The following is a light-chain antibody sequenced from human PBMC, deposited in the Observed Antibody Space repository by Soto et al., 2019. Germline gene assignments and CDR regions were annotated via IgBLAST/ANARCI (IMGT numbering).Light chain of an antibody. CDR1: SSDVGAYNY. V-gene: IGLV2-14*01. CDR3: SSYTSSGTLI. J-gene: IGLJ2*01. Sequence: QSALTQSASVSGSPGQSITISCTGTSSDVGAYNYVSWYQQHPGKAPKLMIFDVRHRPSGVSNRFSGSKSGNTASLTISGLQAEDEADYYCSSYTSSGTLIFGGGTKVTVL. CDR2: DVR.